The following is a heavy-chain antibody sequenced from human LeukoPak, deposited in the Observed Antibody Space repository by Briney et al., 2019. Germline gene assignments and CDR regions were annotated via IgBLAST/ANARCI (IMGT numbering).Heavy chain of an antibody. CDR2: IYHSGST. CDR3: ARDRVVGAFDI. D-gene: IGHD2-15*01. Sequence: SETLSLTCTVSGYSISSGYYWGWIRQPPGKGLEWIGSIYHSGSTYYNPSLKSRVTISVDTSKNQFSLKLSSVTAADTAVYYCARDRVVGAFDIWGQGTMVTVSS. J-gene: IGHJ3*02. V-gene: IGHV4-38-2*02. CDR1: GYSISSGYY.